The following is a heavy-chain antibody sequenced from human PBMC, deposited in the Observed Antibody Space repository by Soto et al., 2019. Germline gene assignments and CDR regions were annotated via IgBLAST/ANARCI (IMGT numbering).Heavy chain of an antibody. V-gene: IGHV4-30-2*01. Sequence: QLQLQESGSGLVKPSQTLSLTCAVSGGSISSGGYSWSWIRQPPGKGLEWIGYIYHSGSTYYNPSLKSRVTISVDRSKNQFSLKLSSVTAADTAVYYCARGVGVKGLGVRFDPWGQGTLVTVSS. CDR2: IYHSGST. CDR1: GGSISSGGYS. J-gene: IGHJ5*02. D-gene: IGHD2-15*01. CDR3: ARGVGVKGLGVRFDP.